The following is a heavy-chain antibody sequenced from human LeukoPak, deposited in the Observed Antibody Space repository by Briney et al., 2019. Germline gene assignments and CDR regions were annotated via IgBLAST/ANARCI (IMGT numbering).Heavy chain of an antibody. CDR1: GGSFSGYY. CDR3: ARGVDYYDFWSGYYSGGYFDY. J-gene: IGHJ4*02. CDR2: INHSGST. V-gene: IGHV4-34*01. Sequence: SETLSLTCAVYGGSFSGYYWSWIRQPPGKGLEWIGEINHSGSTNYNPSLKSRVTISVDTSKNQFSLRLSSVTAADTAVYYCARGVDYYDFWSGYYSGGYFDYWGQGTLVTVSS. D-gene: IGHD3-3*01.